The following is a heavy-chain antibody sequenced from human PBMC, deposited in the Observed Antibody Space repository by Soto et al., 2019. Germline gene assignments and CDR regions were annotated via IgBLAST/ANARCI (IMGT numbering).Heavy chain of an antibody. V-gene: IGHV4-39*01. CDR2: IYYSGST. CDR3: ARHVGIAVADPRFDP. Sequence: SETLSLTCTVSGGSISSSSYYWGWIRQPPGKGLEWIGSIYYSGSTYYNPSLKSRVTISVDTSKNQFSLKLSSVTAADTAVYYCARHVGIAVADPRFDPWGQGTLVTVSS. D-gene: IGHD6-19*01. J-gene: IGHJ5*02. CDR1: GGSISSSSYY.